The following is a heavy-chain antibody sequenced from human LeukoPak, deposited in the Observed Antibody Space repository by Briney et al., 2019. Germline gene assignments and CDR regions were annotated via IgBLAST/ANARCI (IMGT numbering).Heavy chain of an antibody. D-gene: IGHD3-10*01. V-gene: IGHV3-23*01. CDR3: ARSLFVSGRSYYFDY. J-gene: IGHJ4*02. Sequence: GGSLRLSCAASGFTFSTYALSWVRQAPGKGLEWISAVSGNSGSTYYADSVKGHFTISRDNSKNTLYLQMNRLRAEDTAVYYCARSLFVSGRSYYFDYWGQGTLVTVSS. CDR1: GFTFSTYA. CDR2: VSGNSGST.